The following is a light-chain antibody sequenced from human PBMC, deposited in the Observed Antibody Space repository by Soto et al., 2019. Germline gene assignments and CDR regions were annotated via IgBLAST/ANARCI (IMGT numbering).Light chain of an antibody. CDR2: SAS. CDR3: QQYGNSPRT. J-gene: IGKJ1*01. V-gene: IGKV3-20*01. CDR1: QSVTSNS. Sequence: EIVLTQSPGTLSLSPGERATLSCRASQSVTSNSLAWYQQRPGQAPSLLIYSASSRATEIPDRFSGSGSGTDFTLTISRLEPEDFAVYYCQQYGNSPRTFGQGTKVEI.